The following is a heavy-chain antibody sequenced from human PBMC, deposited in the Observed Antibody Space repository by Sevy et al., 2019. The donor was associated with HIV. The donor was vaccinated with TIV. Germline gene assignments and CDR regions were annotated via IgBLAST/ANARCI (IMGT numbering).Heavy chain of an antibody. CDR1: GFTFSSYW. Sequence: AGSLRLSCAASGFTFSSYWMHWVRQAPGKELVWVSRINSEGSSTSYADSVKGRFTISRDNAKNTLYLQMNSLRAEDTAVYYCARGGSYGSASYYRDWGQGTLVTVSS. CDR2: INSEGSST. J-gene: IGHJ4*02. V-gene: IGHV3-74*01. CDR3: ARGGSYGSASYYRD. D-gene: IGHD3-10*01.